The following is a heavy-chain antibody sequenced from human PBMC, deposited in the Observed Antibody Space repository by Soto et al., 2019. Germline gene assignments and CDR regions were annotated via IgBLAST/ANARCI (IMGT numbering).Heavy chain of an antibody. D-gene: IGHD3-9*01. J-gene: IGHJ4*02. CDR3: AKKTNAYEINY. CDR2: IAYDGNTQ. V-gene: IGHV3-30*18. CDR1: GFTFSSYS. Sequence: PGGSLRLSCAASGFTFSSYSMNWVRQAPGKGLEWVAVIAYDGNTQYYADSVKGRFTVSRDNSNNMLYVQMNNLRDEDTAMYYCAKKTNAYEINYWGQGTPVTVPS.